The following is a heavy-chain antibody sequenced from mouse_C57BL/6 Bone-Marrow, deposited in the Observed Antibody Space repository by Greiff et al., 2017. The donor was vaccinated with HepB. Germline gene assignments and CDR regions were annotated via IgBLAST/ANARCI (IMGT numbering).Heavy chain of an antibody. CDR3: AIYGNYGY. CDR2: INPNNGGT. CDR1: GYTFTDYY. Sequence: EVQLQQSGPELVKPGASVKISCKASGYTFTDYYMNWVKQSHGKSLEWIGDINPNNGGTSYNQKFKGKATLTVDKSSSTAYMELRSLTSEDSAVYYCAIYGNYGYWGQGTTLTVSS. V-gene: IGHV1-26*01. D-gene: IGHD2-1*01. J-gene: IGHJ2*01.